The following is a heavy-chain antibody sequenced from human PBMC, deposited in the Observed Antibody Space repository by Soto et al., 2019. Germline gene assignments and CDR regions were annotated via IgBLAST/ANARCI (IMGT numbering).Heavy chain of an antibody. D-gene: IGHD3-3*01. J-gene: IGHJ3*02. V-gene: IGHV1-3*01. CDR3: ARGRYYDFWSGYFSGSVAFDI. CDR2: INAGNGNT. CDR1: GYTFTSYA. Sequence: GASVKVSCKASGYTFTSYAMHWVRQAPGQRLEWMGWINAGNGNTNYAQKLQGRVTMTTDTSTSTAYMELRSLRSDDTAVYYCARGRYYDFWSGYFSGSVAFDIWGQGTMVTVSS.